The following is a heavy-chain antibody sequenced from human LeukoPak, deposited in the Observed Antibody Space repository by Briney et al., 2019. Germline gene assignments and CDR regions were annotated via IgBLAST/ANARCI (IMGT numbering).Heavy chain of an antibody. CDR1: GGSISSSSYY. CDR3: GRRAPGWGIEY. J-gene: IGHJ4*02. D-gene: IGHD6-19*01. Sequence: SETLSLTCTVSGGSISSSSYYWGWIRQPPGKGLEWIGSIYYSGSTYYNPSLKSRITISVDTSKNHFSLKVNSVTAADTAVYYCGRRAPGWGIEYWGQGTLVTVCS. V-gene: IGHV4-39*02. CDR2: IYYSGST.